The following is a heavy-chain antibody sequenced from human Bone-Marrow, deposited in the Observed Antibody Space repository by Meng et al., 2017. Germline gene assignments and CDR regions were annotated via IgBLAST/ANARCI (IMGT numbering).Heavy chain of an antibody. CDR1: GFTFSDHY. J-gene: IGHJ5*02. CDR3: ARGKGAEAGSQNWLNP. Sequence: GESLKISCAASGFTFSDHYMEWVRQAPGKGLEWVGRIRNKAKRYTTEYAASVKGRFSISRDDSKKTVYLQMNSLKTEDTAVYYCARGKGAEAGSQNWLNPWAQGPL. CDR2: IRNKAKRYTT. V-gene: IGHV3-72*01. D-gene: IGHD6-19*01.